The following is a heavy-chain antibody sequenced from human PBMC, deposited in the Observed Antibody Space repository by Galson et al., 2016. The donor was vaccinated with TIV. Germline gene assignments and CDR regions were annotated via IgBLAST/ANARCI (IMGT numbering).Heavy chain of an antibody. D-gene: IGHD3-22*01. CDR3: ARQGYYDSSGYYVS. CDR2: ISLNGHHI. V-gene: IGHV3-21*01. Sequence: SLRLSCAASGFAFNFYGMNWVRQAPGKGLEWISSISLNGHHIYYAESVKGRFTVSRDNAASSLYLQMNSLRAEDTAVYYCARQGYYDSSGYYVSWGQGTLVTVSS. J-gene: IGHJ5*02. CDR1: GFAFNFYG.